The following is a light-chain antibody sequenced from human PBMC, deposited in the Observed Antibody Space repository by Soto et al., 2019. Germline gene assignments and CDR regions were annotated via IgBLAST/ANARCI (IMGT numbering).Light chain of an antibody. CDR1: SGHSSYA. Sequence: QLVLTQSPSASASLGASVKLTCTLSSGHSSYAIAWHQQQPEKGPRYLMKLNSDGSHSKGDGIPDRFSGSSSGAERYLTIARLQSEDEADYCCQTWGTGGVVFGGGTKLTVL. CDR3: QTWGTGGVV. V-gene: IGLV4-69*01. CDR2: LNSDGSH. J-gene: IGLJ2*01.